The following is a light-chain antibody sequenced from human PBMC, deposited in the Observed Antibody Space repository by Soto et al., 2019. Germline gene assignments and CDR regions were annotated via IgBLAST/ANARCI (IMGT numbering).Light chain of an antibody. CDR3: SSYAGSNNPYV. J-gene: IGLJ1*01. CDR2: EVS. Sequence: QSVLTQPPSASGSPGQSVTISCTGTSSDAGGYNYVSWYQQHPGKAPKLMIYEVSKRPSGVPDRFSGSKSGNTASLTVSGLQAEDEADYYCSSYAGSNNPYVFGTGTKVTVL. CDR1: SSDAGGYNY. V-gene: IGLV2-8*01.